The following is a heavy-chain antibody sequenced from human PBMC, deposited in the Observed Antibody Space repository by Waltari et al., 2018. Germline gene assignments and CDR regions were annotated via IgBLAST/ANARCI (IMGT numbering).Heavy chain of an antibody. J-gene: IGHJ4*02. D-gene: IGHD6-19*01. V-gene: IGHV4-39*07. CDR2: GYHSGGT. Sequence: QLQLQESGPGLVKPSETLSLTCTVSGDSISSPTYYWGGIRQPPGKGLEWIGTGYHSGGTFDSPYRKSRVAISLDTSKGQFSLKLRSVTATDTAVYYCARGVAVGGNTHLDYWGQGALVTVSS. CDR3: ARGVAVGGNTHLDY. CDR1: GDSISSPTYY.